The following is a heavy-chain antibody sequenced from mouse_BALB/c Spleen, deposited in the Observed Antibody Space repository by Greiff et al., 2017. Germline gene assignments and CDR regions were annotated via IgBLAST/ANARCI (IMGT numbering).Heavy chain of an antibody. CDR2: ISSGGST. D-gene: IGHD2-4*01. CDR3: ARSYYDYYFDY. V-gene: IGHV5-6-5*01. Sequence: EVQRVESGGGLVKPGGSLKLSCAASGFTFSSYAMSWVRQTPEKRLEWVASISSGGSTYYPDSVKGRFTISRDNARNILYLQMSSLRSEDTAMYYCARSYYDYYFDYWGQGTTLTVSS. J-gene: IGHJ2*01. CDR1: GFTFSSYA.